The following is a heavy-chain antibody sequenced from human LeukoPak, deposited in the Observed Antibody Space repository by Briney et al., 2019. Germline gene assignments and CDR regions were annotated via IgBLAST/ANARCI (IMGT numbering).Heavy chain of an antibody. CDR3: ARGRSYYDFWSGYYSPRDVDTATYY. V-gene: IGHV4-34*01. J-gene: IGHJ4*02. CDR2: INHSGST. Sequence: SETLSLTCAVYGGSFSGYYWSWIRQPPGKGLEWIGEINHSGSTNYNPSLKSRVTISVATSKNQFSLKLSSVTAADTAVYYCARGRSYYDFWSGYYSPRDVDTATYYWGQGTLVTVSS. CDR1: GGSFSGYY. D-gene: IGHD3-3*01.